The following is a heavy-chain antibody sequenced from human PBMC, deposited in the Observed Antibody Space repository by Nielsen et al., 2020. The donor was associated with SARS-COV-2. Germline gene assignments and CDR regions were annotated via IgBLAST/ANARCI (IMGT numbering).Heavy chain of an antibody. CDR2: VSASGGST. CDR3: AKDGVVRGDALDL. J-gene: IGHJ3*01. CDR1: GFTFNIYA. D-gene: IGHD3-10*01. Sequence: SLKISCAASGFTFNIYAMAWVRRAPGRGLQWVTGVSASGGSTYYTDSVKGRFSISRDNSKNTLFPQMHSLRVEDTALYYCAKDGVVRGDALDLWGQGTMVTVSS. V-gene: IGHV3-23*01.